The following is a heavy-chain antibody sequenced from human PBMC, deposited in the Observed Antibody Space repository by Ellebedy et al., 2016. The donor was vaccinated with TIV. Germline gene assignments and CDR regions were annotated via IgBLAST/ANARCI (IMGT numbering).Heavy chain of an antibody. D-gene: IGHD3-10*02. CDR1: GYTFPGYY. V-gene: IGHV1-2*02. CDR3: ARGEYYYDRIFPETFDI. J-gene: IGHJ3*02. Sequence: AASVTVSCKASGYTFPGYYMHWVRQAPGQGLEWMGWINPNSGGTNNAQKFQGRVTMTRDTSISPAYMELSRLRSDDTAVYYCARGEYYYDRIFPETFDIWGQGTMVTVSS. CDR2: INPNSGGT.